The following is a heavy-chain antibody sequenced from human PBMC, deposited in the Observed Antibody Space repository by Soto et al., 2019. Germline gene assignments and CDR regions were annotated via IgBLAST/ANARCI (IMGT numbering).Heavy chain of an antibody. CDR2: ISYDGSNK. J-gene: IGHJ4*02. CDR3: AKGGRRDLGYCSGGSCYGGVDY. V-gene: IGHV3-30*18. CDR1: GFTFSSYG. D-gene: IGHD2-15*01. Sequence: GGSLRLSCAASGFTFSSYGMHWVRQAPGKGLEWVAVISYDGSNKYYADSVKGRFTISRDNSKNTLYLQMNSLRAEDTAVYYCAKGGRRDLGYCSGGSCYGGVDYWGQGTLVTVSS.